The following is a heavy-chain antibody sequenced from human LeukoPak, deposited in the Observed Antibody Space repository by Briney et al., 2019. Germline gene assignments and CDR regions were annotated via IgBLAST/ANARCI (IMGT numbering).Heavy chain of an antibody. Sequence: PGGSLRLSCAASGLTFSSYSMNWVRQAPGKGLEWVSSISSSSTYIYYADSVKGRFTVSRDNAKNSLYLQMNSLRAEDTAVYFCASQYTSSRIFDDWGQGTLGTVSS. V-gene: IGHV3-21*01. D-gene: IGHD6-13*01. CDR1: GLTFSSYS. CDR3: ASQYTSSRIFDD. CDR2: ISSSSTYI. J-gene: IGHJ4*02.